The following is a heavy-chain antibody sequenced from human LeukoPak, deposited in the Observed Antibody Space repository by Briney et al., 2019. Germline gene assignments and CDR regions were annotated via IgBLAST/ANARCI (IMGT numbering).Heavy chain of an antibody. Sequence: ASVKVSCKASGYTFTSYAMHWVRQAPGQRLEWMGWINAGNGNTKYSQKFQGRVTITRDTSASTAYMELSSLRSEDTAVYYCARGVPLVGATTYYYYYGMDVWGQGTTVTVS. CDR3: ARGVPLVGATTYYYYYGMDV. CDR1: GYTFTSYA. J-gene: IGHJ6*02. CDR2: INAGNGNT. V-gene: IGHV1-3*01. D-gene: IGHD1-26*01.